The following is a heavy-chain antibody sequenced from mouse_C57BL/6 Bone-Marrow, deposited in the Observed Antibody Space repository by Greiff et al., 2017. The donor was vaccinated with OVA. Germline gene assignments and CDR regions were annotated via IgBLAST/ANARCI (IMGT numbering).Heavy chain of an antibody. Sequence: EVKVEESGEGLVKPGGSLKLSCAASGFTFSSYAMSWVRQTPEKRLEWVAYISSGGDYIYYADTVKGRFTISRDNARNTLYLQMSSLKSEDTAMYYCTRGGGFFAYWGQGTLVTVSA. CDR3: TRGGGFFAY. J-gene: IGHJ3*01. CDR2: ISSGGDYI. D-gene: IGHD1-1*02. V-gene: IGHV5-9-1*02. CDR1: GFTFSSYA.